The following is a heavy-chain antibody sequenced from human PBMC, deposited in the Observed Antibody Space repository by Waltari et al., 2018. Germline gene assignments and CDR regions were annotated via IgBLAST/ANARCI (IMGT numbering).Heavy chain of an antibody. Sequence: QITLKESGPTLVKPTQTLTLTCFLSGFSISTNGVAVGWIRQPPGKALESLAIIFWDDDKLYSPSLKDRITITKDTSKNQVVLTMTNMDPVDTATYFCAHFAYRSSRLLDHWGQGALVTVSS. D-gene: IGHD6-6*01. CDR2: IFWDDDK. V-gene: IGHV2-5*02. CDR1: GFSISTNGVA. CDR3: AHFAYRSSRLLDH. J-gene: IGHJ4*02.